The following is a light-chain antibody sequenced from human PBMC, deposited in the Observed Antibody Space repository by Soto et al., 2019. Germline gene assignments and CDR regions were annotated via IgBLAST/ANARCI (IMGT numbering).Light chain of an antibody. Sequence: EIVLTQSPGTVSLSPGERATLSCRASQIISSNYLAWYQQKPGQAPRLLIYGASSRATGIPDKFSGSGSGTDFALTVSRLEPEDFAVYYCQQYATSPPTFGGGTKVEI. J-gene: IGKJ4*01. V-gene: IGKV3-20*01. CDR2: GAS. CDR3: QQYATSPPT. CDR1: QIISSNY.